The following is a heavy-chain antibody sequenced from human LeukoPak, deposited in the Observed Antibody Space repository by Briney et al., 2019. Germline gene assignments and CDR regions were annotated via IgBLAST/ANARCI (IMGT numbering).Heavy chain of an antibody. Sequence: GGSLRLSCAASGFTFSTYWMHWVRQAPGKGLVWVSGINSDGSSTRYADSVKGRFTISRDNAKTTLYLQMNSLRAEDTAVYYCARDGYPDNDFWRRYGMDVWGQGTTVTVSS. CDR2: INSDGSST. CDR3: ARDGYPDNDFWRRYGMDV. J-gene: IGHJ6*02. V-gene: IGHV3-74*01. CDR1: GFTFSTYW. D-gene: IGHD3-3*01.